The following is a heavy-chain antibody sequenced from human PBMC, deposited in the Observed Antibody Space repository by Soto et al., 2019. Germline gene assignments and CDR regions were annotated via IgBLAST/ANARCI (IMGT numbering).Heavy chain of an antibody. D-gene: IGHD3-22*01. CDR3: ARDYDSTLWTVDY. CDR2: IWYDGSNK. J-gene: IGHJ4*02. CDR1: GFTFSSYG. Sequence: GGSLRLSCAASGFTFSSYGMHWVRQAPGKGLEWVAVIWYDGSNKYYADSVKGRFTISRDNSKNTLYLQMNSLRAEDTAVYYCARDYDSTLWTVDYRGQGTLVTVPS. V-gene: IGHV3-33*01.